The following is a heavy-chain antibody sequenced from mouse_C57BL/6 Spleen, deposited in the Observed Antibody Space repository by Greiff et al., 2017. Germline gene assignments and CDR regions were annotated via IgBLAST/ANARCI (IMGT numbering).Heavy chain of an antibody. CDR2: IYPRSGNT. CDR3: SRRRSSSSAWLAY. J-gene: IGHJ3*01. D-gene: IGHD1-1*01. V-gene: IGHV1-81*01. Sequence: QVQLQQSGAELARPGASVKLSCKASGYTFTSYGISWVKQRTGQGLEWIGEIYPRSGNTYYNEKFKGKATLTAAKYTSTAYMELRSLTSEDSSVYFCSRRRSSSSAWLAYWGQGTLVTVSA. CDR1: GYTFTSYG.